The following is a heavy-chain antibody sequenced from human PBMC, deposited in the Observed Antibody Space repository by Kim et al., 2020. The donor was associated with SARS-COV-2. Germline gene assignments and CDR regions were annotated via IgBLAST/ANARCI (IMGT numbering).Heavy chain of an antibody. J-gene: IGHJ6*02. CDR2: ISSSSSTI. CDR1: GFTFSSYS. D-gene: IGHD3-16*01. V-gene: IGHV3-48*02. Sequence: GGSLRLSCAASGFTFSSYSMNWVRQAPGKGLEWVSYISSSSSTIYYADSVKGRFTISRDNAKNSLYLQMNSLRDEDTAVYYCARSYDYVWGSFYYYYGMDVWGQGTTVTVSS. CDR3: ARSYDYVWGSFYYYYGMDV.